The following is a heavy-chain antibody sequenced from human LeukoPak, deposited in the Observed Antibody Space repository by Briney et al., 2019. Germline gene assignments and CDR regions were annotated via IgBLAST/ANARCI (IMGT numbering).Heavy chain of an antibody. CDR2: IYTDGST. CDR1: GFTLNNDW. J-gene: IGHJ4*02. CDR3: ATSLITRFDY. D-gene: IGHD3-16*01. Sequence: PGGSLRLSCAVSGFTLNNDWLHWVRQVPGKGLVWVSRIYTDGSTNYADSVKGRFTISRDSATNTLYLQMNSLRAEDTAVYYCATSLITRFDYWGQGTLVTVPS. V-gene: IGHV3-74*01.